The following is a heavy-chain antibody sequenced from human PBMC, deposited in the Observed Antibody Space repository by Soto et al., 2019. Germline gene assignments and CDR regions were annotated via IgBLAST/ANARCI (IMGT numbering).Heavy chain of an antibody. D-gene: IGHD1-26*01. Sequence: EVQVLESGGGLVQPGGSLRISCAASGFTFSSNGMNWVRQAPGKGLEWVSGIRSDGDTTYNADSVKGRFTVSRDTAKNTVYIQMNSLRAEDTAIYYCAKGKGVGATPDGANCWGQGTLVTVSS. CDR3: AKGKGVGATPDGANC. J-gene: IGHJ4*02. CDR1: GFTFSSNG. CDR2: IRSDGDTT. V-gene: IGHV3-23*01.